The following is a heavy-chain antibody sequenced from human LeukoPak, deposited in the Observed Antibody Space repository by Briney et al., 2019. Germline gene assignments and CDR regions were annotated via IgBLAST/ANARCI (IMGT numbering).Heavy chain of an antibody. V-gene: IGHV3-11*04. CDR1: GFTFSDYY. CDR3: ARATDYYYYYMDV. Sequence: GGSLRLSCAASGFTFSDYYTSWIRQAPGKGLEWVSYISSSGSTIYYADSVKGRSTISRDNAKNSLYLQMNSLRAEDTAVYYCARATDYYYYYMDVWGKGTTVTVSS. D-gene: IGHD1-1*01. CDR2: ISSSGSTI. J-gene: IGHJ6*03.